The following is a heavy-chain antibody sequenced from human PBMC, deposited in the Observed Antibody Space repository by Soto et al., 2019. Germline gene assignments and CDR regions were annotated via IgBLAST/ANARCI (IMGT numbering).Heavy chain of an antibody. CDR2: INPSGGST. J-gene: IGHJ4*02. D-gene: IGHD3-22*01. Sequence: ASVKVSFKASGYTFTSYYMHWVRQAPGQGLEWMGIINPSGGSTSYAQKFQGRVTMTRDTSTSTVYMELSSLRSEDTAVYYCAREAGGYTYYYDSSGYNYFDYWGQGTLVTVSS. CDR1: GYTFTSYY. CDR3: AREAGGYTYYYDSSGYNYFDY. V-gene: IGHV1-46*01.